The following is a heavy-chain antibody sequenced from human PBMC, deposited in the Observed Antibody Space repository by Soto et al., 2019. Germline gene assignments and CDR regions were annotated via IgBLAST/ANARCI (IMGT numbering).Heavy chain of an antibody. CDR2: IIPIFGTA. D-gene: IGHD5-12*01. J-gene: IGHJ4*02. CDR3: ALQIPPTIVATITELDY. V-gene: IGHV1-69*13. Sequence: VKVSCKASGGTFSSYAISWVRQAPGQGLEWMGGIIPIFGTANYAQKFQGRVTITADKSTSTAYMELSSLRSEDTAVYYCALQIPPTIVATITELDYWGQGTLVTVSS. CDR1: GGTFSSYA.